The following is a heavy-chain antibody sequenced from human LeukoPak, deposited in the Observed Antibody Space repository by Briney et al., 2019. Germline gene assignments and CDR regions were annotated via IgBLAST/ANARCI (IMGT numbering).Heavy chain of an antibody. CDR3: ARDRTILLWFGELHDAFDI. D-gene: IGHD3-10*01. CDR1: GYTFTSYA. V-gene: IGHV1-3*01. J-gene: IGHJ3*02. CDR2: INAGNGNT. Sequence: ASVKVCCKASGYTFTSYAMHWVRQAPGQRLEWMGWINAGNGNTKYSQKFQGRVTITRDTSASTAYMELSSLRSEDTAVYYCARDRTILLWFGELHDAFDIWGQGTMVTVSS.